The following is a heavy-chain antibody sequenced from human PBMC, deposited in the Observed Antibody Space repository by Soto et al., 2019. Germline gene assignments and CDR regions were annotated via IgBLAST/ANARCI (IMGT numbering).Heavy chain of an antibody. CDR3: ARAVIVVVPATYNNWFDP. J-gene: IGHJ5*02. CDR1: GGSFSGYY. Sequence: SETLSLTCAVYGGSFSGYYWSWIRQPPGKGLEWIGEINHSGSTNYNPSLKSRVTISVDTSKNQFSLKLSSVTAADMAVYYCARAVIVVVPATYNNWFDPWGQGTLVTVS. D-gene: IGHD2-2*01. CDR2: INHSGST. V-gene: IGHV4-34*01.